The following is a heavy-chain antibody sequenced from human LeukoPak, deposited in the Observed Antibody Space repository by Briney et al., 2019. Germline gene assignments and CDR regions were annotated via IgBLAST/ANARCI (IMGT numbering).Heavy chain of an antibody. CDR2: IYYSGNT. CDR1: GGSISSYY. CDR3: ARGGGSYRLGFDY. V-gene: IGHV4-59*01. Sequence: PETLSLTCTASGGSISSYYWSWIRQPPGKGLEWIGYIYYSGNTNYNPSLKSRVTISVDTSENQFSLKLSSATAADTAVYYCARGGGSYRLGFDYWGQGTLVTVSS. D-gene: IGHD1-26*01. J-gene: IGHJ4*02.